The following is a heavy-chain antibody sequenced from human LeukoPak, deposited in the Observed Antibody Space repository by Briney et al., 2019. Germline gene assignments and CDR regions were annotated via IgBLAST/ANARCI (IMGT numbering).Heavy chain of an antibody. CDR2: IYYSGST. Sequence: PSETLSFTCTVSGGSISSGSYYWSWIRQPPGKGLEWIGYIYYSGSTYYNPSLRSRVTISVDTSKNQFSLKLSSVTAADTAVYYCARSSEGRYYYDSSGFSYYYYYMDVWGKGTTVTISS. V-gene: IGHV4-61*01. CDR1: GGSISSGSYY. J-gene: IGHJ6*03. D-gene: IGHD3-22*01. CDR3: ARSSEGRYYYDSSGFSYYYYYMDV.